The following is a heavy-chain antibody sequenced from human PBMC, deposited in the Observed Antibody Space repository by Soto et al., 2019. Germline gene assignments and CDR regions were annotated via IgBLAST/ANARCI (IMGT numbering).Heavy chain of an antibody. Sequence: GASVKVSCKASGYTFASYYMHWVRQAPGQGLEWMGIINPSGGSTSYAQKFQGRVTMTRDTSTSTVYMELSSLRSEYTAVYYCANSGDLGFDYWGQGTLVTVSS. J-gene: IGHJ4*02. V-gene: IGHV1-46*03. D-gene: IGHD3-10*01. CDR3: ANSGDLGFDY. CDR1: GYTFASYY. CDR2: INPSGGST.